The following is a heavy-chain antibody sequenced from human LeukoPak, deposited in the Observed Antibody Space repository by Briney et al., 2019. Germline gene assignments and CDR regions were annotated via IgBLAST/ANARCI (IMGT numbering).Heavy chain of an antibody. V-gene: IGHV4-61*05. J-gene: IGHJ5*02. CDR1: GGSISSSKYY. D-gene: IGHD3-22*01. Sequence: SETLSLTCTVSGGSISSSKYYWGWIRQPPGKGLEWIGYIYYSGSTNYNPSLKSRVTISVDTSKNQFSLKLSSVTAADTAVYYCASFTDSYYYDSSGSSGSWFDPWGQGTLVTVSS. CDR2: IYYSGST. CDR3: ASFTDSYYYDSSGSSGSWFDP.